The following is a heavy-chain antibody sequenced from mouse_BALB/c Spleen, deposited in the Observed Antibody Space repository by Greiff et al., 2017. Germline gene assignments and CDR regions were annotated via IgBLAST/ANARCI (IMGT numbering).Heavy chain of an antibody. J-gene: IGHJ4*01. CDR3: ARLGRYDEGYAMDY. V-gene: IGHV1-69*02. CDR2: IDPSDSYT. D-gene: IGHD2-14*01. CDR1: GYTFTSYW. Sequence: VQLQQPGAELVKPGASVKLSCKASGYTFTSYWMHWVKQRPGQGLEWIGEIDPSDSYTNYNQKFKGKATLTVDKSSSTAYMQLSSLTSEDSAVYYCARLGRYDEGYAMDYWGQGTSVTVSS.